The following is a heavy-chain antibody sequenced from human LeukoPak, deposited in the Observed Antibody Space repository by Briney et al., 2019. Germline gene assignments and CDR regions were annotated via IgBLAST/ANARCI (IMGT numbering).Heavy chain of an antibody. CDR2: ISGSGGTP. D-gene: IGHD1-26*01. J-gene: IGHJ4*02. Sequence: PGGSLRLSCAASGFTFSSYAMSWVRQAPGKGLEWVSYISGSGGTPFYADSVKGRFTISRDNSRNTVYVQVNSLRVEDTAVYYCAKHSLCSGSHGRPFDYWGQGTLVTVSS. CDR1: GFTFSSYA. CDR3: AKHSLCSGSHGRPFDY. V-gene: IGHV3-23*01.